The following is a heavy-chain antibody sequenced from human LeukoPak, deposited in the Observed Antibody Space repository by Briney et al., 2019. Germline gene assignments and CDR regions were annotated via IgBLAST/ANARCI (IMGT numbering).Heavy chain of an antibody. Sequence: ASVKVSCKASGYTSTSYGISWVRQAPGQGLEWMGWISVYNGNINYAQKFQGRVTMTTDTSTSTAYMELRSLRSDDTAVYYCARKGLTTDFDYWGQGTLVTVSS. CDR3: ARKGLTTDFDY. CDR1: GYTSTSYG. D-gene: IGHD4-17*01. V-gene: IGHV1-18*01. J-gene: IGHJ4*02. CDR2: ISVYNGNI.